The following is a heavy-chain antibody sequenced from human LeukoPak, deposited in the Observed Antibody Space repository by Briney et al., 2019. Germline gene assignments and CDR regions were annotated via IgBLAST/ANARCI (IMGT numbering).Heavy chain of an antibody. D-gene: IGHD3-10*01. CDR2: ISGGGTYT. J-gene: IGHJ4*02. V-gene: IGHV3-23*01. Sequence: GGSLRLSCAASGFTFSSHAMSWVRQAPGKGLEWVSAISGGGTYTYYADSVKGRFTISRDNSKTTLYLQMNSLRAEDTALYYCARAYRGYFYGSGSFHYFDYWGQGTLVHVSS. CDR3: ARAYRGYFYGSGSFHYFDY. CDR1: GFTFSSHA.